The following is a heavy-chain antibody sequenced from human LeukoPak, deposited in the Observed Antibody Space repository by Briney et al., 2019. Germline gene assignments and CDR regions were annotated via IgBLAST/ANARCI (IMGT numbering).Heavy chain of an antibody. CDR3: ARSYSNYYYYYMDV. CDR2: SNHSGST. Sequence: ASETLSLTCAVYGGSFSGYYWSWIRQPPGKGLECIGESNHSGSTNYNPSLKSRVTISVDTSKNQFSLKLSSVTAADTAVYYSARSYSNYYYYYMDVWGKGTTVTVSS. D-gene: IGHD4-11*01. J-gene: IGHJ6*03. V-gene: IGHV4-34*01. CDR1: GGSFSGYY.